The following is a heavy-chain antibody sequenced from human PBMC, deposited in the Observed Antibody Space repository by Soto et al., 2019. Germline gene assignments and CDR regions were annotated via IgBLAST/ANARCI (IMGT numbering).Heavy chain of an antibody. CDR1: GGAFSNHG. D-gene: IGHD3-3*01. J-gene: IGHJ5*02. Sequence: ASVKVSCKAAGGAFSNHGINWVRQAPGQGLELMGWISAYDGKTTYAEKFQGRVTLTTDTSTSTAYMELRSLRSDDTAIYYCARDPHEFWTSYWFDPWGQGTPVTVSS. CDR2: ISAYDGKT. CDR3: ARDPHEFWTSYWFDP. V-gene: IGHV1-18*01.